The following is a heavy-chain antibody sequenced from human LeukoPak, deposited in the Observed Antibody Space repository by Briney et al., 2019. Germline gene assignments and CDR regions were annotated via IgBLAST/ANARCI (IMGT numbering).Heavy chain of an antibody. D-gene: IGHD1-26*01. CDR3: ARMSGSHLVY. CDR1: GFTFSSNG. V-gene: IGHV3-33*01. CDR2: IWYDGSKK. Sequence: GRSLRLSCTASGFTFSSNGMHWVRQAPGKGLEWVAVIWYDGSKKYYADSVKGRFTISRDNSKNTLYLQMNSLRAEETAVYYCARMSGSHLVYWGQGTLITVSS. J-gene: IGHJ4*02.